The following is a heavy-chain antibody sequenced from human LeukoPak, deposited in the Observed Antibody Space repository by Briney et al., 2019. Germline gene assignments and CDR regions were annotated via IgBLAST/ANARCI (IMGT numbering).Heavy chain of an antibody. CDR2: INPSGGST. CDR3: ARALTTVTTRGYFGY. D-gene: IGHD4-17*01. Sequence: ASVKVSCKASGYTFTSYYMHWVRQAPGQGLERMGIINPSGGSTSYAQKFQGRVTMTRDTSTSTVYMELSSLRSEDTAVYYCARALTTVTTRGYFGYWGQGTLVTVSS. V-gene: IGHV1-46*01. CDR1: GYTFTSYY. J-gene: IGHJ4*02.